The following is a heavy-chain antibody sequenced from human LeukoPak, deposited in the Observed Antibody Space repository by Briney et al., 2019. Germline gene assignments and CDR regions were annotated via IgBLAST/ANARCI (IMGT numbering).Heavy chain of an antibody. Sequence: GGSLRLSCAASGFTFSTYTMSWVRQAPGKGLEWVSGVSGSGGTTYYADSVKGRFTISRDDSKNTLYLQMNSLRAEDTAVYYCAKSAYGGNSFVFDYWGQGTLVTVSS. D-gene: IGHD4-23*01. CDR1: GFTFSTYT. V-gene: IGHV3-23*01. CDR2: VSGSGGTT. CDR3: AKSAYGGNSFVFDY. J-gene: IGHJ4*02.